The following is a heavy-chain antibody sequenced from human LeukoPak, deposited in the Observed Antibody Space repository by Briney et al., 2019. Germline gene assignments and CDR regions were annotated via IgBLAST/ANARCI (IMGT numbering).Heavy chain of an antibody. V-gene: IGHV3-21*01. D-gene: IGHD1-26*01. CDR1: GFTFSSYS. CDR3: ARNAPSGSYYFDY. Sequence: GGSLRLSCAASGFTFSSYSMNWVRQAPGKGLEWVSSISSSSSYIYYADSVKGRFTISRDNAKNSLYLQMNSLRAEDTAAYYCARNAPSGSYYFDYWGQGTLVTVSS. J-gene: IGHJ4*02. CDR2: ISSSSSYI.